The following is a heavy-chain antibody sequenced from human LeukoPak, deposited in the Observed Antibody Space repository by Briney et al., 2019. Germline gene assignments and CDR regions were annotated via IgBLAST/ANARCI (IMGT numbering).Heavy chain of an antibody. V-gene: IGHV3-7*03. D-gene: IGHD4-17*01. CDR1: GFTFSNYW. J-gene: IGHJ3*02. CDR3: AKGTRDYGPTSDAFDI. Sequence: GGSLRLSCAASGFTFSNYWMTWVRQAPGKGLEWVANIKEDGSQKYYVDSVKGRFTISRDNAKSSLYLQMNSLRAEDMALYYCAKGTRDYGPTSDAFDIWGQGTMITVSS. CDR2: IKEDGSQK.